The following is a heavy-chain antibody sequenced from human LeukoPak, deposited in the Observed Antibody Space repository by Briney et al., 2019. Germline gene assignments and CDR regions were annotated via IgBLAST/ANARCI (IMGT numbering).Heavy chain of an antibody. Sequence: SETLSLTCAVYGGSFSGYYWSWIRQPPGKGLEWIGEINHCGSTNYNPSLKSRVTISVDTSKNQFSLKLSSVTAADTAVYYCARKVDFWGQGTMVTVSS. J-gene: IGHJ3*01. CDR3: ARKVDF. CDR1: GGSFSGYY. CDR2: INHCGST. V-gene: IGHV4-34*01.